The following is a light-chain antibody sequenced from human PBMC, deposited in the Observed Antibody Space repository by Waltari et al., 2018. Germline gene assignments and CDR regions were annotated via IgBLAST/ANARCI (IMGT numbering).Light chain of an antibody. CDR2: DVK. V-gene: IGLV2-14*03. J-gene: IGLJ2*01. CDR3: SSYRRSDIVV. CDR1: SSDVGGYNY. Sequence: QSALTQPASVSGSPGQSITISCTGTSSDVGGYNYVSWYQHHPGKAPKTMIYDVKELPSGVSNRFSGSKSGNTASLTISGLQAEDEADYYCSSYRRSDIVVFGGGTKLTVL.